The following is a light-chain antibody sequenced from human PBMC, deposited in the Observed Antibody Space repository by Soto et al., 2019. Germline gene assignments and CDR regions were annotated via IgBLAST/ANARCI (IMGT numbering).Light chain of an antibody. CDR1: SIDLGSYND. J-gene: IGLJ1*01. CDR3: SSYTSSSTL. Sequence: SALTQPASGSGPPVHQIDISRTGISIDLGSYNDASWYQQHPGKAPKLMIYEVSTRPSGISIRSSGSKSGNTPSLPIPALQTADAAHYYCSSYTSSSTLFGTETKATVL. CDR2: EVS. V-gene: IGLV2-14*01.